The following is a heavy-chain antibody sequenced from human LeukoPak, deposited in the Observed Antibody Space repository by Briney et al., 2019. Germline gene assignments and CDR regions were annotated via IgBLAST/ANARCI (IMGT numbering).Heavy chain of an antibody. CDR2: IYPGDSDT. D-gene: IGHD6-13*01. CDR1: GYSFTSYW. J-gene: IGHJ6*03. V-gene: IGHV5-51*01. CDR3: ARALGGAAAGWYYMDV. Sequence: GESLKISCKGSGYSFTSYWIGRVRQMPGKGLEWMGIIYPGDSDTRYSPSFQGQVTISADKSISTAYLQWSSLKASDTAMYYCARALGGAAAGWYYMDVWGKGTTVTISS.